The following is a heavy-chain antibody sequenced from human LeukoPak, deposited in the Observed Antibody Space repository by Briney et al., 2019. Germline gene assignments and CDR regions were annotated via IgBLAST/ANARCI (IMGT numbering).Heavy chain of an antibody. CDR1: GFTFSFYA. CDR2: ITSSGNTT. D-gene: IGHD4-17*01. CDR3: AKARPHDYGDYASKYYFDY. V-gene: IGHV3-23*01. Sequence: GGSLRLSCAASGFTFSFYAMSWVRQAPGKGLEWVAGITSSGNTTYYADPVKGRFTISRDNSRNILYLQMNSLRAEDTAVYYCAKARPHDYGDYASKYYFDYWGQGTLVTVSS. J-gene: IGHJ4*02.